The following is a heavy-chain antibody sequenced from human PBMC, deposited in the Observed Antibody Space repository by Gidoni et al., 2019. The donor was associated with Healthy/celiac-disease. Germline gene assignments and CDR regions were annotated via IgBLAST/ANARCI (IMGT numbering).Heavy chain of an antibody. CDR1: GFTCSAYY. J-gene: IGHJ4*02. CDR3: ATLIAVAGIVDY. CDR2: ISISGSPI. D-gene: IGHD6-19*01. V-gene: IGHV3-11*01. Sequence: QVQLVESGGGLVKPGGSLRLSGAASGFTCSAYYMSWIRQAPGKGRGWVAYISISGSPIYYAVSVKGRFTISRDNAKNSLYLQLNCLRAEDTAVYYCATLIAVAGIVDYWGQGTLVTVSS.